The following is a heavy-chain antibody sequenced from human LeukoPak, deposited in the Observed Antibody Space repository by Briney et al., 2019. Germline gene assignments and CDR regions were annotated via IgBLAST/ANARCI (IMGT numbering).Heavy chain of an antibody. D-gene: IGHD5-12*01. Sequence: GASVKVSCKASGYTFTSYDINWVRQAPGQGLEWMGGIMPTFGSEKYAQKFQGRLSVAADESTSTAYMELSSLTPEDTAVYYCARSSSGIVAGFPFDFWGQGTLVTVSS. CDR2: IMPTFGSE. CDR1: GYTFTSYD. CDR3: ARSSSGIVAGFPFDF. V-gene: IGHV1-69*13. J-gene: IGHJ4*02.